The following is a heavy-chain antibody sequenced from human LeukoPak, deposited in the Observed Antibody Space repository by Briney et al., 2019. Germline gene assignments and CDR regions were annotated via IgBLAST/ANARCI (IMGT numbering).Heavy chain of an antibody. J-gene: IGHJ4*02. V-gene: IGHV3-74*03. Sequence: GGSLRLSCAASGFTFNTYWMHWVRQAPGNGLVWVARVNREGTTTAYADSVKGRFIISRDNSKNTLYLQMNNLRAEDTAVYYCARGSDWILFDYWGQGTPVTVSS. CDR2: VNREGTTT. CDR1: GFTFNTYW. D-gene: IGHD2-2*03. CDR3: ARGSDWILFDY.